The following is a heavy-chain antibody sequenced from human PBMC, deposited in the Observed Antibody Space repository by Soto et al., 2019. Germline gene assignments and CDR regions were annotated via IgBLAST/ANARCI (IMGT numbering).Heavy chain of an antibody. D-gene: IGHD7-27*01. J-gene: IGHJ4*02. V-gene: IGHV3-33*01. Sequence: QVQLVESGGGVVQPGRSLRLSCAESGFIFSSFGMHWVRQAPGKGLEWVAHIWYDGSNTYYADSVKGRFTVSRDNPRNTLYLQMNSLRAEDTAVYHCVRDLLGSGGHFDYWGQGAPVTVSS. CDR3: VRDLLGSGGHFDY. CDR2: IWYDGSNT. CDR1: GFIFSSFG.